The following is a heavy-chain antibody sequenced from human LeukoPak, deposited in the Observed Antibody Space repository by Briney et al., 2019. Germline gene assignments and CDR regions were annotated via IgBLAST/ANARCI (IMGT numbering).Heavy chain of an antibody. CDR2: IIPIFGTA. V-gene: IGHV1-69*13. J-gene: IGHJ6*04. CDR1: GGTFSSYA. D-gene: IGHD1-7*01. CDR3: ASEGGTVKRAVRNYYGMDV. Sequence: SVKVSCKASGGTFSSYAISWVRQAPGQGLEWMGGIIPIFGTANYAQKFQGRVTITADESTSTAYMELSSLRSEDTAVYYCASEGGTVKRAVRNYYGMDVWGKGTTVTVSS.